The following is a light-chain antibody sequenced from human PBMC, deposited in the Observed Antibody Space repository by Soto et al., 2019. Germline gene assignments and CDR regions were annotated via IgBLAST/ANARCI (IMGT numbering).Light chain of an antibody. J-gene: IGKJ2*01. CDR1: QSVLYSSNNKNY. CDR2: WAS. CDR3: QQYYSTPYT. V-gene: IGKV4-1*01. Sequence: DIVMTQSPDSLAVSLGERATINCKSSQSVLYSSNNKNYLAWYQQKPGQPPKLLIYWASTRESGVPDRFSGSGSGTDFPLTISSLQAEDVAVYYCQQYYSTPYTFGQATKLEIK.